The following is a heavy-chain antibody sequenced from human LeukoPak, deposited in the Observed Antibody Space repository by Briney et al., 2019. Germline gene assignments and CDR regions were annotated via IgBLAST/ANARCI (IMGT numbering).Heavy chain of an antibody. D-gene: IGHD6-13*01. J-gene: IGHJ4*02. Sequence: GGSLRLSCAASGFTFDDYAMHWVRQAPGKGLEWVSGIGWNSGGIVYADSVKGRFTISRDNAKDSLYLQMNSLGAEDTALYYCVKVTAAGFVDHWGQGTLVTVSS. CDR1: GFTFDDYA. V-gene: IGHV3-9*01. CDR2: IGWNSGGI. CDR3: VKVTAAGFVDH.